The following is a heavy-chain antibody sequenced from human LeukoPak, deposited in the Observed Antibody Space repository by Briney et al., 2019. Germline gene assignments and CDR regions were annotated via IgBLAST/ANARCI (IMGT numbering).Heavy chain of an antibody. V-gene: IGHV1-18*01. CDR1: GYTFTGYC. J-gene: IGHJ6*02. Sequence: GASVTVSCKASGYTFTGYCRSWVRQAPGQGLEWMGWISAYNGNTNYAQKLQGRVTITTDTSTSTAYMEMRSLRSDDTAVYYCARLSSAPLNYYGSGSPPYYGMDVWGQGTTVTVSS. CDR3: ARLSSAPLNYYGSGSPPYYGMDV. CDR2: ISAYNGNT. D-gene: IGHD3-10*01.